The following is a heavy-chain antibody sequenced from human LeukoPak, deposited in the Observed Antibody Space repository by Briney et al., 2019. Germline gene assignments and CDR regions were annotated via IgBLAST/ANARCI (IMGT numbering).Heavy chain of an antibody. J-gene: IGHJ3*02. Sequence: SETLSLTCAVYGGSFSGYYWSWIRQPPGKGLEWIGEINHSGSTNYNPSLKSRVTISVDTSKNQFSLKLSSVTAADTAVYYCARAESIYDSSGTDAFDIWGQGTMVTVSS. CDR3: ARAESIYDSSGTDAFDI. CDR2: INHSGST. CDR1: GGSFSGYY. V-gene: IGHV4-34*01. D-gene: IGHD3-22*01.